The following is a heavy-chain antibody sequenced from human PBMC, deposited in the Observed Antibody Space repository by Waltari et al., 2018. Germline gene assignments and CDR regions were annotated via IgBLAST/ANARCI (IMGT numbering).Heavy chain of an antibody. CDR2: INTKTGNP. V-gene: IGHV7-4-1*02. D-gene: IGHD2-21*02. J-gene: IGHJ5*01. CDR3: ARDALGYCDSDPCYGGWFDS. Sequence: QVQLDQSGSELKHPGASVKISCTASGYNFINFAVNWVRQAPGQGLEWMGWINTKTGNPAYAQGFTGRFVFSSDTSVGTAYLKISNLKVEDTAVCYCARDALGYCDSDPCYGGWFDSWGQGTLVTVSA. CDR1: GYNFINFA.